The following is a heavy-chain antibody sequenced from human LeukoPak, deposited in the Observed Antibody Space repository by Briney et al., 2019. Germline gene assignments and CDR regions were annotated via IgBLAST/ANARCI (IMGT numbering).Heavy chain of an antibody. CDR3: ARDTYYYDSSGYYLH. Sequence: GASVKVSCKASGYTFTSYGISWVRQAPGQGLEWMGWISAYNGNTNYAQKLQGRVTMTTDTSTSTAYMELRSLRSDDTAVCYCARDTYYYDSSGYYLHWGQGTLVTVSS. CDR1: GYTFTSYG. D-gene: IGHD3-22*01. V-gene: IGHV1-18*01. CDR2: ISAYNGNT. J-gene: IGHJ4*02.